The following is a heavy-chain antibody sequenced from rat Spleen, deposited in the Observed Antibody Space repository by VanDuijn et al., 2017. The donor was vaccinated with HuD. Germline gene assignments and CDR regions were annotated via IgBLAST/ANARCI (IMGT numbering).Heavy chain of an antibody. CDR2: ITNSGIG. D-gene: IGHD1-12*02. J-gene: IGHJ2*01. CDR1: GYSITSGYG. V-gene: IGHV3-3*01. Sequence: EVQLLESGPGLVKPSQSLSLTCSVTGYSITSGYGWNWIRKFPGNKLEWIGHITNSGIGSYNPSLKSRISITRDTSKNQFFLQVNSVTTEDTATYYCAACYDGTYYYFDSWGQGVMVTVSS. CDR3: AACYDGTYYYFDS.